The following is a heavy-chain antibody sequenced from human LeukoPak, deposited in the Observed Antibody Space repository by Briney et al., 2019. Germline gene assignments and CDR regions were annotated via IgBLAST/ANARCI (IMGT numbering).Heavy chain of an antibody. CDR2: ISSSGSTI. D-gene: IGHD5-12*01. V-gene: IGHV3-11*01. CDR1: GFTSSDYY. CDR3: ARVHMRGVATLLGRPPRKASFDY. Sequence: GGSLRLSCAASGFTSSDYYMSWIRQAPGKGLEWVSYISSSGSTIYYADSVKGRFTISRDNAKNSLYLQMNSLRAEDTAVYYCARVHMRGVATLLGRPPRKASFDYWGQGTLVTVSS. J-gene: IGHJ4*02.